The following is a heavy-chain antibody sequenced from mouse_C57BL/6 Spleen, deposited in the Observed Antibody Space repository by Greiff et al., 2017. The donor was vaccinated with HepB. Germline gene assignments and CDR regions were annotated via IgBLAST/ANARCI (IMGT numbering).Heavy chain of an antibody. CDR2: ISSGSSTI. CDR3: ARNIYYYGSSYGYFDY. Sequence: EVQLVESGGGLVKPGGSLKLSCAASGFTFSDYGMHWVRQAPEKGLEWVAYISSGSSTIYYADTVKGRFTISRDNAKNTLFLQMTSLRSEDTAMYYCARNIYYYGSSYGYFDYWGQGTTLTVSS. V-gene: IGHV5-17*01. D-gene: IGHD1-1*01. J-gene: IGHJ2*01. CDR1: GFTFSDYG.